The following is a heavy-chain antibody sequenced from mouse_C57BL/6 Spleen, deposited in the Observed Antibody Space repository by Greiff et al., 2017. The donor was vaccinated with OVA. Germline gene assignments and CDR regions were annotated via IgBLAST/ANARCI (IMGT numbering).Heavy chain of an antibody. V-gene: IGHV1-81*01. CDR2: IYPRSGNT. CDR1: GYTFTSYG. J-gene: IGHJ1*03. Sequence: QVQLKQSGAELARPGASVKLSCKASGYTFTSYGISWVKQRTGQGLEWIGEIYPRSGNTYYNEKFKGKATLTADKSSSTAYMELRSLTSEDSAVYFCARERDEDYYGSSLYWYFDVWGTGTTVTVSS. CDR3: ARERDEDYYGSSLYWYFDV. D-gene: IGHD1-1*01.